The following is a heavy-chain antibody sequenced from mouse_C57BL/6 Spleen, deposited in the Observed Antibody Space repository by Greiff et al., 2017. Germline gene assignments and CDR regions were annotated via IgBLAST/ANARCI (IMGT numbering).Heavy chain of an antibody. V-gene: IGHV14-3*01. CDR3: ARQARGSPSLFDY. D-gene: IGHD1-1*01. CDR2: IDPANGNT. Sequence: VQLKESVAELVRPGASVKLSCTASGFNIKNTYMHWVKQRPEQGLEWIGRIDPANGNTKYAPKFQGKATITADTSSNTAYLQLSSLTSEDTAIYYCARQARGSPSLFDYWGQGTTLTVSS. CDR1: GFNIKNTY. J-gene: IGHJ2*01.